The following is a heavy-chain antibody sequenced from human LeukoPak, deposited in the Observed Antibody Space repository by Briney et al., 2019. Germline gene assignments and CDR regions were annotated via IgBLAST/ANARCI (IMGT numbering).Heavy chain of an antibody. J-gene: IGHJ6*03. Sequence: SETLSLTCNVSGDSISGYHWSWIRQPPGKGLEWLGYIYYSGSSNYNPSLKSRVTISADTSKNQFSLKLSSVTAADTAVYYCARVPRSYYYYYYMDVWGKGTTVTVSS. CDR2: IYYSGSS. V-gene: IGHV4-59*01. CDR1: GDSISGYH. CDR3: ARVPRSYYYYYYMDV.